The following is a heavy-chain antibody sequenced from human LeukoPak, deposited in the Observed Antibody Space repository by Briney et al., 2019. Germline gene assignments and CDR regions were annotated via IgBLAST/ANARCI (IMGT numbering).Heavy chain of an antibody. V-gene: IGHV6-1*01. CDR2: TYYRSKWYN. D-gene: IGHD6-13*01. Sequence: SQTLSLTCAISGDSVSSNSAAWNWIRQSPSRGLEWLGRTYYRSKWYNDYAVSVKSRITINPDTSKNQFSLQLNSVTPEDTAVYYCARDRIPQPRIADAHGAFDIWGQGTMVTVSS. CDR3: ARDRIPQPRIADAHGAFDI. CDR1: GDSVSSNSAA. J-gene: IGHJ3*02.